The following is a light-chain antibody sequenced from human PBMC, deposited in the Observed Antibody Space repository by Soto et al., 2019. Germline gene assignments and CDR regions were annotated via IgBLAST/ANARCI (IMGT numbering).Light chain of an antibody. CDR2: EVS. CDR1: SSDVGGYNY. CDR3: SSYSSSSTLDYV. V-gene: IGLV2-14*01. Sequence: VLTQPASVSGSPGQSIALSCTGASSDVGGYNYVSWYQQHPGNAPKLMIYEVSNRPSGVSNRFSGSKSGNTASLTISGLQAEDEADYYCSSYSSSSTLDYVFGTGTKVTVL. J-gene: IGLJ1*01.